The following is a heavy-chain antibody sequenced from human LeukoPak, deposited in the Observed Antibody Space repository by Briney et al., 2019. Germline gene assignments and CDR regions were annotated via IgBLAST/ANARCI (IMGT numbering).Heavy chain of an antibody. Sequence: GASVKVSCKASGYTFTNYDISWVRQAPGQGLEWMGWISAYNGNTNYAQKFQGRVTMTTDTSMTTAYMGLRTLKSDDTAVYFCARGLIAAAGMDVWGKGTTVTVSS. CDR2: ISAYNGNT. J-gene: IGHJ6*04. D-gene: IGHD6-13*01. V-gene: IGHV1-18*01. CDR3: ARGLIAAAGMDV. CDR1: GYTFTNYD.